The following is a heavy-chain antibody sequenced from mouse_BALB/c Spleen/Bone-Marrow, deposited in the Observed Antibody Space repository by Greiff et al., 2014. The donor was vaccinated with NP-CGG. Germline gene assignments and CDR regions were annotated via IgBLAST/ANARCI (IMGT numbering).Heavy chain of an antibody. Sequence: EVHLVESGGGLVKPGGSLKLSCAASGFTFSDYYMYWVRQTPEKRLEWVATISDGGSYTYYPDSVKGRFTISRDNVKNNLYLQMSSPKSEDTAMYYCARGPHDDDMDYWGQGTSVTVSS. CDR3: ARGPHDDDMDY. CDR1: GFTFSDYY. CDR2: ISDGGSYT. V-gene: IGHV5-4*02. D-gene: IGHD2-3*01. J-gene: IGHJ4*01.